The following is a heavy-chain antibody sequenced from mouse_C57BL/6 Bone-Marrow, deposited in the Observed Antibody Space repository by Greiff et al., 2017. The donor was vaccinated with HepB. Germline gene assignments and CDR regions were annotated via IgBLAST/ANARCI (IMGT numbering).Heavy chain of an antibody. V-gene: IGHV1-18*01. J-gene: IGHJ1*03. CDR1: GYTFTDYN. Sequence: DVKLQESGPELVKPGASVKIPCKASGYTFTDYNMDWVKQSHGKSLEWIGDINPNNGGTIYNQKFKGKATLTVDKSSSTAYMELRSLTSEDTAVYYCARWGSSSSYWYFDVWGTGTTVTVSS. CDR3: ARWGSSSSYWYFDV. CDR2: INPNNGGT. D-gene: IGHD1-1*01.